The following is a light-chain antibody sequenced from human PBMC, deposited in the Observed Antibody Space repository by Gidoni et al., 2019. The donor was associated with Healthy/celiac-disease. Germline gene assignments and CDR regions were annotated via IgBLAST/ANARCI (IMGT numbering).Light chain of an antibody. Sequence: IQMTQCPSSLSASVGDSVTITCRASQSISSYLNWYQQKPGKAPKLLIYAASSLQSGVPSRFSGSGSGTDFTLTISRLQPEDFATYYCQQSYSTPWTFGQGTKVEIK. CDR3: QQSYSTPWT. V-gene: IGKV1-39*01. J-gene: IGKJ1*01. CDR2: AAS. CDR1: QSISSY.